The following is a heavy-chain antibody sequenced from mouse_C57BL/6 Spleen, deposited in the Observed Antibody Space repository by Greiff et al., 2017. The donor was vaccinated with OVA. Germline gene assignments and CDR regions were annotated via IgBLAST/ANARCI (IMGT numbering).Heavy chain of an antibody. V-gene: IGHV1-42*01. D-gene: IGHD2-3*01. CDR3: ARRDGYYAMDY. Sequence: VQLQQSGPELVKPGASVKISCKASGYSFTGYYMNWVKQSPEKSLEWIGEINPSTGGTTYNQKFKAKATLTVDKSSSTAYMQLKSLTSEDSAVYYCARRDGYYAMDYWGQGTSVTVSS. CDR1: GYSFTGYY. CDR2: INPSTGGT. J-gene: IGHJ4*01.